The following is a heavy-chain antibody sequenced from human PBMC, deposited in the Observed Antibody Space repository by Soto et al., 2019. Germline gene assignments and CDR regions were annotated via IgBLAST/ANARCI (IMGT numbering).Heavy chain of an antibody. Sequence: NPSETLSLTCTVSGGSISSSSYYWGWIRQPPGKGLEWIGSIYYSGSTYYNPSLKSRVTISVDTSKNQFSLKLSSVTAADTAVYYCGVVVAVYSAVWFDPWGQGTLVTVSS. CDR2: IYYSGST. CDR3: GVVVAVYSAVWFDP. D-gene: IGHD2-15*01. CDR1: GGSISSSSYY. J-gene: IGHJ5*02. V-gene: IGHV4-39*01.